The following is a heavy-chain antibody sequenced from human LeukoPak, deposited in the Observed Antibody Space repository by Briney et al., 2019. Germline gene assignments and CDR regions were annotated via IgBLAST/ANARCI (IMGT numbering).Heavy chain of an antibody. V-gene: IGHV1-46*01. D-gene: IGHD7-27*01. CDR3: ARDSGVPGPPNWFDP. J-gene: IGHJ5*02. CDR2: INPSGGGT. Sequence: ASVKVSCKASGYTFTSYYLHWVRQAPRQGLEWMGIINPSGGGTSYAQKFQGRVTMTTDTSTTTAYMELRSLRSDDTAVYYCARDSGVPGPPNWFDPWGQGTLVTVSS. CDR1: GYTFTSYY.